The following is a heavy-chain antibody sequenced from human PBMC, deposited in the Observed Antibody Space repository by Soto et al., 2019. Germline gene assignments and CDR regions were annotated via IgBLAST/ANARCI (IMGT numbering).Heavy chain of an antibody. CDR1: GLTVSGKKY. Sequence: VLLVESGGGLVQPGRSLRLSCAASGLTVSGKKYVAWVRQAPGKGLEWVSALYDVDGSFYSDSVKGRFTTSSDSSKTTVYLQMNDLRPADTAVYYCATWHEREHAYDVWGQGTTVTVSS. D-gene: IGHD1-1*01. CDR2: LYDVDGS. V-gene: IGHV3-66*01. CDR3: ATWHEREHAYDV. J-gene: IGHJ3*01.